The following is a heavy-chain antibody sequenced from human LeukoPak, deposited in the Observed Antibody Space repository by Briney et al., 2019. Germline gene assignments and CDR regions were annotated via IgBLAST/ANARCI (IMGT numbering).Heavy chain of an antibody. CDR2: IRSKAYGGTT. D-gene: IGHD6-19*01. CDR1: GFTFGDYA. V-gene: IGHV3-49*03. Sequence: GGSLRLSCTASGFTFGDYAMSWFRQAPGKGLEWVGFIRSKAYGGTTEYAASVKGRFTISRDDSKSIAYLQMNSLKTEDTAVYYCTSSNEPPSSGWPLFDYWGQGTLVTVSS. CDR3: TSSNEPPSSGWPLFDY. J-gene: IGHJ4*02.